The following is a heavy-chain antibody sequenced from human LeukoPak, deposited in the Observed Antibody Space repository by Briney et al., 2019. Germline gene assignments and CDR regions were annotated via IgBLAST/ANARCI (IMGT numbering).Heavy chain of an antibody. CDR3: TREMGYCSSTSCLDAFDI. V-gene: IGHV3-49*04. CDR1: GFTFGDYA. J-gene: IGHJ3*02. CDR2: IRSKACGGTT. Sequence: PGGSLRLSCTASGFTFGDYAMSWVRQAPGQGLEWVGFIRSKACGGTTEYAASVKGRFTISRDDSKSIAYLQMNSLKTEDTAVYYCTREMGYCSSTSCLDAFDIWGQGTMVTVSS. D-gene: IGHD2-2*01.